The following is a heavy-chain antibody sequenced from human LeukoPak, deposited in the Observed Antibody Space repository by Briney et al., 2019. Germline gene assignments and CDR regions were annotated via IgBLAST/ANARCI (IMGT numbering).Heavy chain of an antibody. J-gene: IGHJ4*02. Sequence: GGSLRLSCAASGFTFSSYAMHWVRQAPGKGLEWVAVISYDGSNKYYADSVKGRFTISRDNSKNTLYLQMNSLRAEDTAVYYCARRGRSGSYPPSLLDYWGQGTLVTVSS. D-gene: IGHD1-26*01. CDR1: GFTFSSYA. CDR2: ISYDGSNK. CDR3: ARRGRSGSYPPSLLDY. V-gene: IGHV3-30-3*01.